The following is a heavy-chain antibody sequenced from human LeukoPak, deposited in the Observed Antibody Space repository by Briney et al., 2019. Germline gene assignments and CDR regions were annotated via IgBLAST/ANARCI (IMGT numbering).Heavy chain of an antibody. CDR1: GFTVSSNY. Sequence: GGSLRLSCAASGFTVSSNYMTWVRQAPGKGLEWVSVIYTSGNTYYADSVKGRFTISRDNAKNSLYLQMNSLRAEDTAVYYCAELGITMIGGVWGKGTTVTISS. CDR3: AELGITMIGGV. CDR2: IYTSGNT. J-gene: IGHJ6*04. V-gene: IGHV3-66*01. D-gene: IGHD3-10*02.